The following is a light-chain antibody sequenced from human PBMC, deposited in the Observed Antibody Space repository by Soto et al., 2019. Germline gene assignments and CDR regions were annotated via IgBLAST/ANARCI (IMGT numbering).Light chain of an antibody. V-gene: IGKV3-15*01. CDR2: GAS. CDR1: QGVGSN. J-gene: IGKJ2*01. Sequence: EIGMTQSPATLSVSPGERASLSCRASQGVGSNLAWYQQTAGQAPRLLIYGASTSATGIPARFSGSGSGTEFSLTISTLQSEDFAVYSCQQYTNWPYTFGQGTKLEIE. CDR3: QQYTNWPYT.